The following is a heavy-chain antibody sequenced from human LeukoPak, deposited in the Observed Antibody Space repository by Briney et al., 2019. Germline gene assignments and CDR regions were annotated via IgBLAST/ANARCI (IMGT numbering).Heavy chain of an antibody. J-gene: IGHJ6*03. CDR2: INWNGGST. V-gene: IGHV3-20*04. CDR1: GFIFSSYW. CDR3: AREGYYYYMDV. Sequence: PGGSLRLSCAASGFIFSSYWMHWVRQAPGKGLEWVSGINWNGGSTGYADSVKGRFTISRDNAKNSLYLQMNSLRAEDTALYYCAREGYYYYMDVWGKGTTVTVSS.